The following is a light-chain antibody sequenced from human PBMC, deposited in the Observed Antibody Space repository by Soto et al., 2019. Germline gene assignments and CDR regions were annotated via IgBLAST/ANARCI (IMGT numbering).Light chain of an antibody. CDR3: ATWDDSLSAWV. J-gene: IGLJ3*02. Sequence: QSVLTQPPSASGTPGQRVTSSWSGSDSNVGLNYVYWYQHLPGTAPKLLLHKNDQRPSGVPDRFSASKSGTSASLAISGLRSEDEADYYCATWDDSLSAWVFGGGTKLPVL. V-gene: IGLV1-47*01. CDR1: DSNVGLNY. CDR2: KND.